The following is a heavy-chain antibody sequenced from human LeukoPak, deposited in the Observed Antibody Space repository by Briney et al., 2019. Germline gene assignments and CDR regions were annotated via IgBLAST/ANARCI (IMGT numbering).Heavy chain of an antibody. D-gene: IGHD6-19*01. V-gene: IGHV3-23*01. J-gene: IGHJ4*02. Sequence: GGSLRLSCAASGFTFSSYAMSWVRQAPGKGLEWVSAISGSGGSTYYADSVKGRFTISRDNSKNTLYLQMNSLRAEDTAVYYCAKLPSGSSGSPLVYWGQGTLVTVSS. CDR2: ISGSGGST. CDR1: GFTFSSYA. CDR3: AKLPSGSSGSPLVY.